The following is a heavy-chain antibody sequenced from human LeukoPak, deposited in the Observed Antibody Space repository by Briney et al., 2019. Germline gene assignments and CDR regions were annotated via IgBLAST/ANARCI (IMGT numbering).Heavy chain of an antibody. J-gene: IGHJ4*02. CDR3: ARGAPSGSYSVFDY. CDR2: IYYSGNT. CDR1: GGSISSNNY. Sequence: SETLSLTCSVSGGSISSNNYWGWVRQPPGKGLEWIGSIYYSGNTYYNPSLRSRVTMSVDTSKNQFSLRLSSVTAADTAVYYCARGAPSGSYSVFDYWGQGTLVTVSS. V-gene: IGHV4-39*07. D-gene: IGHD1-26*01.